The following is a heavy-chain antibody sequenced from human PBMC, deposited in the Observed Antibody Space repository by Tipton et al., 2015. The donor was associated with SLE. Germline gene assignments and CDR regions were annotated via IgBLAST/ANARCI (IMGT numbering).Heavy chain of an antibody. CDR3: ARDPPSSYYYGMDV. J-gene: IGHJ6*02. D-gene: IGHD3-16*01. CDR2: IYGSGNS. V-gene: IGHV4-39*07. CDR1: GDSISSSSYY. Sequence: GLVKPSETLSLICTVSGDSISSSSYYWGWIRQSPGKGLEWIGSIYGSGNSYYNPSLRSRVTISVDTSKNQFSLKLSSVTAADTAVYYCARDPPSSYYYGMDVWGQGSTVTVSS.